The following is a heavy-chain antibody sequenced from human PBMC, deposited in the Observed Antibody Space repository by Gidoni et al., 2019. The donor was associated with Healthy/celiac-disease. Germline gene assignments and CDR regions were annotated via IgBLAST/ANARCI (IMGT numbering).Heavy chain of an antibody. CDR3: ARDDSSGFGAFYYYYYGMDV. J-gene: IGHJ6*02. Sequence: EVQLVESGGGLVQPGGSLILSCAASGFTFSSYELTWVRQSPGKGLEWVSYISSSGSTRYYADSVKGRFTISRDNAKNSLYLQMNSLRAEDTAVYYCARDDSSGFGAFYYYYYGMDVWGQGTTVTVSS. CDR1: GFTFSSYE. CDR2: ISSSGSTR. D-gene: IGHD3-22*01. V-gene: IGHV3-48*03.